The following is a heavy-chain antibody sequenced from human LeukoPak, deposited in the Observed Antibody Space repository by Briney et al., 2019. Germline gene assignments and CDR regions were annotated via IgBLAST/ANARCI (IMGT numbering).Heavy chain of an antibody. CDR3: ARDQQQLVRFDY. Sequence: GRSLRLSCAASGFTFSSYAMHWVRQAPGKGLEWVAVISYDGSNKYYADSVKGRFTISRDNSKNTLYLQMNSLRAEDTAVYYCARDQQQLVRFDYWGQGTLVTVSS. CDR1: GFTFSSYA. CDR2: ISYDGSNK. V-gene: IGHV3-30-3*01. J-gene: IGHJ4*02. D-gene: IGHD6-13*01.